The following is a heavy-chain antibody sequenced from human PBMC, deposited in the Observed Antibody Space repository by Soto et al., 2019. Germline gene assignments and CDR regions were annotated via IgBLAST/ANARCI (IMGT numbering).Heavy chain of an antibody. V-gene: IGHV3-23*01. CDR2: ISGSGGST. Sequence: GGSLRLSCAASGFTFSSYAMNWVRQAPGKGLEWVSAISGSGGSTYYADSVKGRFTISRDNSRNTLYLQMNSLRAADTAIYYCANDFYFDSSGFPPYYFDFWGQGTLVTVSS. D-gene: IGHD3-22*01. CDR1: GFTFSSYA. CDR3: ANDFYFDSSGFPPYYFDF. J-gene: IGHJ4*02.